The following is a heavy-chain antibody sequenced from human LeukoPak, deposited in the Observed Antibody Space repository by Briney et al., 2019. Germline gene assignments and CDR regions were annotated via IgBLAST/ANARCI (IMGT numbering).Heavy chain of an antibody. CDR3: ARSYGSGNYFDY. CDR1: GGSFSTYY. J-gene: IGHJ4*02. CDR2: IYYSGSA. D-gene: IGHD3-10*01. V-gene: IGHV4-59*01. Sequence: SETLSLTCTVPGGSFSTYYWSWIRQPPGKGLEWIGYIYYSGSANYNPSLKSRVTISVDTSKNQFSLKLSSVTAADTAVYYCARSYGSGNYFDYWGQGTLVTVSS.